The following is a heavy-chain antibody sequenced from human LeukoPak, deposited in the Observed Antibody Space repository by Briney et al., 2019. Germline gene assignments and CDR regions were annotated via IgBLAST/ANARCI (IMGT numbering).Heavy chain of an antibody. CDR3: AKDYYPSNYYYYMDV. V-gene: IGHV3-74*01. D-gene: IGHD3-22*01. CDR2: INDDATST. Sequence: GGSLRLSCAASGFTFSSYSMNWVRQAPGKGLEWVSRINDDATSTGYADSVKGRFTISRDNAKNTLYLQMNSLRADDTAVYYCAKDYYPSNYYYYMDVWGKGTTVTVSS. CDR1: GFTFSSYS. J-gene: IGHJ6*03.